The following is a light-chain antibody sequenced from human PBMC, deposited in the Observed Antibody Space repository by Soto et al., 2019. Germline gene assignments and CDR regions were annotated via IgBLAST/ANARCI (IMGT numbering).Light chain of an antibody. CDR2: GAS. CDR3: QKYNSAPRT. J-gene: IGKJ1*01. CDR1: QGISNY. V-gene: IGKV1-27*01. Sequence: DIQMTQSPSSLSASVGDRVSITCRASQGISNYLAWYQQKPGKVPKLLIYGASTLQSGVPLRFSGSGSGTDFTLTISSLQPEDVATYYCQKYNSAPRTVGQWTKVEIK.